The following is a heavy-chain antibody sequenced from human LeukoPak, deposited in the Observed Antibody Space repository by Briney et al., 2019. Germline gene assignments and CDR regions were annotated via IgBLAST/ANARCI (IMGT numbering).Heavy chain of an antibody. J-gene: IGHJ6*02. CDR3: ARDIVVVPAAIRYYYYGMDV. CDR1: GYTFTGYH. V-gene: IGHV1-8*02. Sequence: ASVNVSCKASGYTFTGYHMHWVRQATGQGLEWMGWMNPNSGNTGYAQKFQGRVTMTRNTSISTAYMELSSLRSEDTAVYYCARDIVVVPAAIRYYYYGMDVWGQGTTVTVSS. CDR2: MNPNSGNT. D-gene: IGHD2-2*01.